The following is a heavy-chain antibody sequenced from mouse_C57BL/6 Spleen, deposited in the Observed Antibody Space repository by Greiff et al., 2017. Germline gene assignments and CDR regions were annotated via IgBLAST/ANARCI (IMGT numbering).Heavy chain of an antibody. CDR1: GFSLTSYG. Sequence: QVQLQQSGPGLVPPSQSLSIPCTVSGFSLTSYGVHWVRQSPGKGLEWLGVIWSGGSTNYNAAFISSLSSSKDNSKSQVFLKLTSLQADDTALYYWARNGNTVDFDYWGQGTTLTVSS. J-gene: IGHJ2*01. CDR2: IWSGGST. V-gene: IGHV2-2*01. D-gene: IGHD1-1*01. CDR3: ARNGNTVDFDY.